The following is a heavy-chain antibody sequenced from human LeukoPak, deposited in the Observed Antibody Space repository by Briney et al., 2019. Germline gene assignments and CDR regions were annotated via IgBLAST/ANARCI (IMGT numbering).Heavy chain of an antibody. J-gene: IGHJ4*02. CDR2: ISYDGSNK. CDR3: AKAAEWELLRFDY. CDR1: GFTFSSYG. D-gene: IGHD1-26*01. V-gene: IGHV3-30*18. Sequence: GRSLRLSCAASGFTFSSYGMHWVRQAPGKGLEWVAVISYDGSNKYYADSVKGRFTISRDNSKNTLYLQMNSLRAEDTAVYYCAKAAEWELLRFDYWGQGTLVTVSS.